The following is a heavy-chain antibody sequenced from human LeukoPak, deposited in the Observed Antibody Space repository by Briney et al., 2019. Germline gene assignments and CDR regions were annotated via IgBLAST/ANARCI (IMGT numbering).Heavy chain of an antibody. D-gene: IGHD3-16*01. CDR2: INRSGSTI. CDR3: IKGGEIMTDCFDY. J-gene: IGHJ4*02. V-gene: IGHV3-9*01. Sequence: GGSLRLSCAASGFSFAEHAMHWVRQAPGKGLEWVSGINRSGSTIAYADSVKGRFTISRDSAKKSLHLQMDSLRVEDSAFYFCIKGGEIMTDCFDYWGQGALVTVSS. CDR1: GFSFAEHA.